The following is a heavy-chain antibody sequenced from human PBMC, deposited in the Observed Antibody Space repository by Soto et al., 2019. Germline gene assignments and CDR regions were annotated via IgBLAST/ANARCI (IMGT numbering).Heavy chain of an antibody. V-gene: IGHV3-15*01. CDR3: FTPEVDYYDSSALFYYYYYGMDV. CDR2: IKSKTDGGTT. Sequence: PGGSLRLSCTTSGLTFGDYAMSWFRQAPGKGLEWVGRIKSKTDGGTTDYAAPVKGRFTISRDDSKNTLYLQMNSLKTEDTAVYYCFTPEVDYYDSSALFYYYYYGMDVWGQGTTVTVSS. D-gene: IGHD3-22*01. J-gene: IGHJ6*02. CDR1: GLTFGDYA.